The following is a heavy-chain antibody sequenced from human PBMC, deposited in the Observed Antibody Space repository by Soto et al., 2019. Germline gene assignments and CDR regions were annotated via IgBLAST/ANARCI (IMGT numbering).Heavy chain of an antibody. CDR3: ARETLRDAIDI. CDR1: GFDFRSYE. Sequence: GGSLRLSCVDSGFDFRSYELNWVRQAPGKGLEWVSNIRANDESIYYADSVKGRVSVSRDNAKNSLFLEMNSLRVDDTAVYYCARETLRDAIDIWGQGTMVTVSS. J-gene: IGHJ3*02. CDR2: IRANDESI. V-gene: IGHV3-48*03.